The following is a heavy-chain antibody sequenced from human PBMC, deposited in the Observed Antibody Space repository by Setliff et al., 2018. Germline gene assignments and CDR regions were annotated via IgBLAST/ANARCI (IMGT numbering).Heavy chain of an antibody. CDR3: AREGVDTRSSTDYRYYMDV. CDR2: TIPIFGTT. J-gene: IGHJ6*03. CDR1: GYTFSSYG. Sequence: SVKVSCKASGYTFSSYGISWVRQAPGQGLEWMGGTIPIFGTTDYAQKFRGRVTITTDDSTNTAYMELSSLRTEDTAVYYCAREGVDTRSSTDYRYYMDVWGKGTTVTVSS. D-gene: IGHD5-18*01. V-gene: IGHV1-69*05.